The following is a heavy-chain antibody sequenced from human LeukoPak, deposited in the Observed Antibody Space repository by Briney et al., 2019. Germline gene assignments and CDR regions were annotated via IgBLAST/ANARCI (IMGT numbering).Heavy chain of an antibody. CDR3: ARPYYYDSSGYYY. CDR2: IYYSGST. D-gene: IGHD3-22*01. CDR1: GGSISSSSYY. J-gene: IGHJ4*02. V-gene: IGHV4-39*01. Sequence: PSGTLSLTCGVSGGSISSSSYYWGWIRQPPGKGLEWIGSIYYSGSTYYNPSLKSRVTISVDTSKNQFSLKLSSVTAADTAVYYCARPYYYDSSGYYYWGQGTLVTVSS.